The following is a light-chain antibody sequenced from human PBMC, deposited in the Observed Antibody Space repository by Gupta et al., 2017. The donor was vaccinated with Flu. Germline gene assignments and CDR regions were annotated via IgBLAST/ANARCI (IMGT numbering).Light chain of an antibody. CDR2: GAS. CDR1: RSIDSAY. V-gene: IGKV3-20*01. J-gene: IGKJ2*01. CDR3: QQYARSPYT. Sequence: IVLEQSPGTVSLSPGERATLSCRASRSIDSAYLAWYQQKPGQAPRLLMYGASRRATGIADRFSGSGSGTGFTLTINSLESEDFAVYYCQQYARSPYTFGQGTKVDI.